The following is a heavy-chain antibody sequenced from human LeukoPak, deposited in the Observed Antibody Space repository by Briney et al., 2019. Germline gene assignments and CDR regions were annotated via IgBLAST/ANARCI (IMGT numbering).Heavy chain of an antibody. Sequence: GGSLRLSCEASGFTVSSNYMSWVRQAPGKGLEWVSVIYSGGTTYYADSVKGRFTISRDNSKNTLYLQMNSLRAEDTAVYYCAKDLRGGPLIAVAGTLDYWGQGTLVTVSS. D-gene: IGHD6-19*01. CDR2: IYSGGTT. J-gene: IGHJ4*02. V-gene: IGHV3-53*05. CDR3: AKDLRGGPLIAVAGTLDY. CDR1: GFTVSSNY.